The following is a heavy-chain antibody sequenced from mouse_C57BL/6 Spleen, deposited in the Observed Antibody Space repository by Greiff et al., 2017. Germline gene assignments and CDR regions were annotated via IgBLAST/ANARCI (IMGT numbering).Heavy chain of an antibody. CDR1: GFTFSSYA. CDR3: TRDNFYFDY. J-gene: IGHJ2*01. V-gene: IGHV5-9-1*02. D-gene: IGHD1-3*01. CDR2: ISSGGDYI. Sequence: EVKLMESGEGLVKPGGSLKLSCAASGFTFSSYAMSWVRQTPEKRLEWVAYISSGGDYIYYADTVKGRFTISRDNARNNLYLQMSSLKSEDTAMYYCTRDNFYFDYWGQGTTLTVSS.